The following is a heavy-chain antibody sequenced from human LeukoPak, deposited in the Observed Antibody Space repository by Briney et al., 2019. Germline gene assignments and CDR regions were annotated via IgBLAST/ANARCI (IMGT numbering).Heavy chain of an antibody. CDR1: GYTFTGYY. CDR3: ARDRGSTLSPYYSYYYMDV. Sequence: ASVKVSCKASGYTFTGYYMHWVRQAPGQGLEWMGWINPDSGGTNYAQRFQGRVTMTRDTSISTAYMELSRLRSANTAVYYCARDRGSTLSPYYSYYYMDVWGKGTTVTVSS. CDR2: INPDSGGT. J-gene: IGHJ6*03. D-gene: IGHD3-10*01. V-gene: IGHV1-2*02.